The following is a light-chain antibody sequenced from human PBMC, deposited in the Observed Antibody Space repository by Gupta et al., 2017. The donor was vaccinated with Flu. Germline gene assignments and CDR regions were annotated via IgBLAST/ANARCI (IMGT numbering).Light chain of an antibody. CDR1: SSDVGAYNY. J-gene: IGLJ3*02. Sequence: QSALTQPASVSGDPGQSTTISCTGTSSDVGAYNYVSWYQQHPGKVPKFIIYNVADRPSGISSRFSGSKSGNTASLTISGLQAEDEADYYCSSYTTSNTVVFGGGTKLTV. CDR2: NVA. CDR3: SSYTTSNTVV. V-gene: IGLV2-14*01.